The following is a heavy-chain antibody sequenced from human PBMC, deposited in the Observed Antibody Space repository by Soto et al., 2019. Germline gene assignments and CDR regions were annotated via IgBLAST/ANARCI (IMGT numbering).Heavy chain of an antibody. CDR1: GGSISSGGYY. V-gene: IGHV4-31*03. Sequence: SETLSLTCTVSGGSISSGGYYWSWIRQHPGKGLEWIGYIYYSGSTYYNPSLKSRVTISVDTSKNQFSLKLSSVTAADTAVYYCAREVRQHYYDSSGYPNGPLSPWGQGTLVTVSS. J-gene: IGHJ5*02. CDR3: AREVRQHYYDSSGYPNGPLSP. D-gene: IGHD3-22*01. CDR2: IYYSGST.